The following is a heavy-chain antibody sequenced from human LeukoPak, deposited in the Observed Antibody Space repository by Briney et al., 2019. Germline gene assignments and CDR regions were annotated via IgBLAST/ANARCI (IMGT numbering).Heavy chain of an antibody. CDR1: GGSISSYY. CDR3: ARDSGTGYYDSSGYYSERYYYGMDV. V-gene: IGHV3-23*01. Sequence: ETLSLTCTVSGGSISSYYWSWIRQPPGKGLEWVSAISGSGGSTYYADSVKGRFTISRDNSRNTLYLQMNSLRAEDTAVYYCARDSGTGYYDSSGYYSERYYYGMDVWGQGTTVTVSS. CDR2: ISGSGGST. J-gene: IGHJ6*02. D-gene: IGHD3-22*01.